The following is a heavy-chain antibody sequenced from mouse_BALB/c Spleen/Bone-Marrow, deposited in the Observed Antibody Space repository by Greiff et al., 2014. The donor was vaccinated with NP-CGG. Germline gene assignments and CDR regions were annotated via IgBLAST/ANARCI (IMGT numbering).Heavy chain of an antibody. CDR2: IWWDDDK. CDR3: SRLGVGSTWFAY. Sequence: QVQLKESGPGILQPSQTLSLACSFSGSSLSTSGMGVGWIRQPSGKGLEWLAHIWWDDDKRYNSALKSRLAISKDTSSNQFFLKIASVDTADTATYYCSRLGVGSTWFAYWGQGTLVTVSA. CDR1: GSSLSTSGMG. V-gene: IGHV8-8*01. J-gene: IGHJ3*01. D-gene: IGHD1-1*01.